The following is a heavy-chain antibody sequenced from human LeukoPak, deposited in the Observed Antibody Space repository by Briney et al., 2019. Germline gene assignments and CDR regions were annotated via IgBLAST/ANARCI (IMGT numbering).Heavy chain of an antibody. CDR1: GFTFSSYS. Sequence: GGSLRLSCAASGFTFSSYSMNWVRQAPGKGLEWVSSISSSSSYIYYADSVKGRFTISRDNSKNTLYLQMNSLRAEDTAMYYCARVSSIALDYWGQGTLVTVSS. D-gene: IGHD6-6*01. J-gene: IGHJ4*02. V-gene: IGHV3-21*01. CDR3: ARVSSIALDY. CDR2: ISSSSSYI.